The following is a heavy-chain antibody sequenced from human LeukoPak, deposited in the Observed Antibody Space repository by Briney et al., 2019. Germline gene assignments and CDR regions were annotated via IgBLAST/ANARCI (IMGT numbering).Heavy chain of an antibody. J-gene: IGHJ4*02. CDR3: AKNGPGLDYFDY. Sequence: GGSLRLSCEASGLTFSGDWMHWVRQVPGKGLVWVSRINSDGSDTTYADSVKGRFTISRDNAKNTLYLQMNSLRAEDTAVYYCAKNGPGLDYFDYWGQGTLVTVSS. V-gene: IGHV3-74*01. CDR1: GLTFSGDW. CDR2: INSDGSDT. D-gene: IGHD3-10*01.